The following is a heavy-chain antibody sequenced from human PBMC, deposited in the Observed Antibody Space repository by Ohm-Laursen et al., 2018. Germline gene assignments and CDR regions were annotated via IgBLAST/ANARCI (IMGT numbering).Heavy chain of an antibody. D-gene: IGHD6-13*01. V-gene: IGHV3-23*01. CDR1: GFTFSSYG. Sequence: SLRLSCSASGFTFSSYGMHWVRQAPGKGLEWVSAISGSGGSTYYADSVKGRFTISRDNSKNTLYLQMNSLRAEDTAVYYCAKDESRYSSSWRLNWGQGTLVTVSS. J-gene: IGHJ4*02. CDR2: ISGSGGST. CDR3: AKDESRYSSSWRLN.